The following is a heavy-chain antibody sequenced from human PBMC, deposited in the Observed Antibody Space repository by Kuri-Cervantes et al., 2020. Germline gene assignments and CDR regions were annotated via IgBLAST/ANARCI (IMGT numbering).Heavy chain of an antibody. CDR2: MNPNSGST. Sequence: ASVKVSCKASGYTFTSYAMNWVRQAPGQGLEWMGWMNPNSGSTGYAQKFQGRVTMTRNTSISTAYMELSSLRSEDTAVYYYARGHNGPFDYWGQGTLVTVSS. V-gene: IGHV1-8*02. J-gene: IGHJ4*02. CDR1: GYTFTSYA. D-gene: IGHD1-14*01. CDR3: ARGHNGPFDY.